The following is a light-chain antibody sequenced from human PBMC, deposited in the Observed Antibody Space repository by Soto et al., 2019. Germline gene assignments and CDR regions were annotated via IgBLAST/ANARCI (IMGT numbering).Light chain of an antibody. J-gene: IGLJ1*01. CDR2: EVN. Sequence: ALTHPPSASGSPGQSVAISCTGTSSDVGGYNYVSWYQQHPGKAPNLMIYEVNERPSGVPDRFSGSKSGNTASLTVSGLQAEDEADYYCSSYAGSSNVFGTGNKVTVL. CDR1: SSDVGGYNY. CDR3: SSYAGSSNV. V-gene: IGLV2-8*01.